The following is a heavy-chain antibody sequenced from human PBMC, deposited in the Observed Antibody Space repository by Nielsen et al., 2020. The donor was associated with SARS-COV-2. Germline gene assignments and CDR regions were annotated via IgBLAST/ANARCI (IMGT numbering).Heavy chain of an antibody. CDR1: GFTFSTYA. V-gene: IGHV3-30*01. Sequence: GESLKISCAASGFTFSTYAFHWVRQAPGKGLEWVAVISNDGNKKYYADSVKGRFTIARDNSKNTLYLQMNSLRLEDTAVYYCAREGPDSSSSYFDYWGQGTLVTVSS. D-gene: IGHD6-6*01. CDR2: ISNDGNKK. CDR3: AREGPDSSSSYFDY. J-gene: IGHJ4*02.